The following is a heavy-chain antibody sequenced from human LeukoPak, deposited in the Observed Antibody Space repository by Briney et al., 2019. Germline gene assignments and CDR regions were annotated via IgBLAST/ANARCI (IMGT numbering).Heavy chain of an antibody. J-gene: IGHJ4*02. V-gene: IGHV1-2*02. D-gene: IGHD2-21*02. Sequence: GGSLRLSCAASGFTFSSYAMHWVRQAPGQGLEWMGWISPNNGGTKYAQKFQGRVSMTRDTSISTAYMELTRLISDDTAVYYCARGNLFDCGGDCYLTDYWGQGTLVTVSS. CDR2: ISPNNGGT. CDR1: GFTFSSYA. CDR3: ARGNLFDCGGDCYLTDY.